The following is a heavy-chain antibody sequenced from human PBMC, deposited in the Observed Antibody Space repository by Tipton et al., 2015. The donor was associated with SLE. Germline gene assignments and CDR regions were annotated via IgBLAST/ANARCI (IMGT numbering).Heavy chain of an antibody. CDR3: ARGIAVAGTFDY. J-gene: IGHJ4*02. V-gene: IGHV4-39*01. D-gene: IGHD6-19*01. Sequence: TLSLTCTVSGGSISSSRYYLGWIRQPPGNGREWIGSIYSSGSTYYNPSLKSRVTISVDTSKNQFSLKLSSVTAADTAVYYCARGIAVAGTFDYWGQGTLVTVSS. CDR2: IYSSGST. CDR1: GGSISSSRYY.